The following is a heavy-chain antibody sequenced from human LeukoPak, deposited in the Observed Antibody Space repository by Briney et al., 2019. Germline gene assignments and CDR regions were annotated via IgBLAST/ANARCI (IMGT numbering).Heavy chain of an antibody. D-gene: IGHD4-11*01. CDR3: ARDWPTVITDY. CDR2: ISTSKGDT. V-gene: IGHV1-18*01. J-gene: IGHJ4*02. Sequence: ASVKVSCKTSGYTFTTHGIGWVRQAPGQGLEWMGWISTSKGDTNYAQKFRGRLTMTTGRSTSTAYMELRSLSSDDTAVYYCARDWPTVITDYWGQGTLVTVSS. CDR1: GYTFTTHG.